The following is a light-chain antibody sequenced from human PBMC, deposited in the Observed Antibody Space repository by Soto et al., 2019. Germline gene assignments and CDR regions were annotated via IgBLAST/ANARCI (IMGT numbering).Light chain of an antibody. J-gene: IGLJ1*01. CDR2: EVT. CDR1: SSDVGGYNY. Sequence: QSALTQPASVSGSTGQSITISCTGTSSDVGGYNYVCWYKQHPGKAPQLMIYEVTNRPSGVSDRFSGSKSGNTASLTISGLQAEDEADYYCSSYTSSSTLYVFGTGTKVTV. CDR3: SSYTSSSTLYV. V-gene: IGLV2-14*01.